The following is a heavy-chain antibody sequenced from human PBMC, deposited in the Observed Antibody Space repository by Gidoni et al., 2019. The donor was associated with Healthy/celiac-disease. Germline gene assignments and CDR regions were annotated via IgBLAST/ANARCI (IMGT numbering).Heavy chain of an antibody. CDR1: GGSLSSGDYS. CDR3: ARDRVGLLWFGELLGGGEFDP. J-gene: IGHJ5*02. D-gene: IGHD3-10*01. CDR2: IYYSGST. V-gene: IGHV4-30-4*01. Sequence: QVQLQESGPGLVKPSQTLSLTCTVSGGSLSSGDYSWSWIRQPPGKGLEWIGYIYYSGSTYYNPSLKSRVTISVDTSKNQFSLKLSSVTAADTAVYYCARDRVGLLWFGELLGGGEFDPWGQGTLVTVSS.